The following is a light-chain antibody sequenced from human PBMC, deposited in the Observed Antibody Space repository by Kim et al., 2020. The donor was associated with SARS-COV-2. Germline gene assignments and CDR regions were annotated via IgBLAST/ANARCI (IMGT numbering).Light chain of an antibody. CDR3: NSRDSSGNHVV. Sequence: SSELTQDPAVSVALGQTVRITCQGDSLRSYYASWYQQKPGQAPVLVIYGKNNRPSGIPDRFSGSSSGNTASLTITGAQAEDEADYYCNSRDSSGNHVVFGGGTQLPS. CDR2: GKN. CDR1: SLRSYY. J-gene: IGLJ2*01. V-gene: IGLV3-19*01.